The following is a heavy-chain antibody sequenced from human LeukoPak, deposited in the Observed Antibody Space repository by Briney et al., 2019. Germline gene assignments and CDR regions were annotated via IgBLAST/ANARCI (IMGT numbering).Heavy chain of an antibody. V-gene: IGHV1-69*13. D-gene: IGHD4-17*01. Sequence: GASVKVSCKASGGTFSSYAISWVRQAPGQGLEWMGGIIPIFGTANYAQKFQGRVTITADESTSTAYMELSSLRSEDTAVYYCARVGGDYGDYFDYWGQGTLVTVSS. CDR2: IIPIFGTA. CDR1: GGTFSSYA. J-gene: IGHJ4*02. CDR3: ARVGGDYGDYFDY.